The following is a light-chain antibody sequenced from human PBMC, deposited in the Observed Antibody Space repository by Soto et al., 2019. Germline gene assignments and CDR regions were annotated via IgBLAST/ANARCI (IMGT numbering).Light chain of an antibody. CDR3: FQDLSYPRT. J-gene: IGKJ1*01. CDR1: QDIRSY. Sequence: ALQMTQSPSCLPASGGDRITITCRASQDIRSYLGWYQQKNGKAPKXXIFAASNLHSGVPSRFSGSVYGTDFTLTISSLHTEDFATYYCFQDLSYPRTFGQGTKVDI. V-gene: IGKV1-6*01. CDR2: AAS.